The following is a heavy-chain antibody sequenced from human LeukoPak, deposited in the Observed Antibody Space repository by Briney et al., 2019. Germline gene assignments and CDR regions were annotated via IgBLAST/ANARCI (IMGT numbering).Heavy chain of an antibody. D-gene: IGHD3-10*01. CDR3: ARDSSLGE. Sequence: GGSLRLSCAASEFTFSSYAMHWVRQAPGKGLEWVAVISYDGSDKYYADSVKGRFTISRDNSKNTLYLQMNNVRAEDTAVYYCARDSSLGEWGQGTLVTVSS. J-gene: IGHJ4*02. CDR1: EFTFSSYA. CDR2: ISYDGSDK. V-gene: IGHV3-30*04.